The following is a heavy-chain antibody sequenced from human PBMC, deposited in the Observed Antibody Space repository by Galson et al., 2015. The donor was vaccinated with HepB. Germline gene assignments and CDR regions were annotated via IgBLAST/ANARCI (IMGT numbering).Heavy chain of an antibody. J-gene: IGHJ5*02. V-gene: IGHV1-58*02. Sequence: SVKVSCKASGFTFTSSAMQWVRQARGQRLEWIGWIVVGSGNTNYAQKFQERVTITRDMSTSTAYMELSSLRSEDTAVYYCATIVVKAASINWFDPWGQGTLVTVSS. CDR3: ATIVVKAASINWFDP. CDR2: IVVGSGNT. D-gene: IGHD2-15*01. CDR1: GFTFTSSA.